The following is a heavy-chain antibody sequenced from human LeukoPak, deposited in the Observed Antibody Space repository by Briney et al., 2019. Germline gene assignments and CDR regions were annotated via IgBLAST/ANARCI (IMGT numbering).Heavy chain of an antibody. Sequence: ASVKVSCKASGYTFTIYGIIWVRQAPGQGLEWMGWISAYNGNTNYAQKYQGRVTMITDTSTSTAYMELRSLRSDDTAVYYCARDGTCSSTSCYADYWGQGTLVTVSS. CDR2: ISAYNGNT. CDR1: GYTFTIYG. J-gene: IGHJ4*02. D-gene: IGHD2-2*01. CDR3: ARDGTCSSTSCYADY. V-gene: IGHV1-18*01.